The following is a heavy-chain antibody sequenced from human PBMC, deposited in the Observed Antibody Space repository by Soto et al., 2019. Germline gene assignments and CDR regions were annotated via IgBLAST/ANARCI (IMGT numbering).Heavy chain of an antibody. D-gene: IGHD1-26*01. CDR3: ARGFGVGATPGGMDV. CDR2: IIPIFGTA. Sequence: ASVKVSCKASGGTFSSYAISWVRQAPGQGLEWMGGIIPIFGTANYAQKFRGRVTITADESTSTAYMELSSLRSEDTAVYYCARGFGVGATPGGMDVWGQGTTVTVSS. CDR1: GGTFSSYA. V-gene: IGHV1-69*13. J-gene: IGHJ6*02.